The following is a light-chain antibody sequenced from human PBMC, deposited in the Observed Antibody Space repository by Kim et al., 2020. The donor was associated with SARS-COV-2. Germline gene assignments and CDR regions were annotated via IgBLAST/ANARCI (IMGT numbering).Light chain of an antibody. Sequence: ASVGDRVTITCRASQSISKFLNWYQHKSRKAPKLLIYGASSLQSGVPSRFSGSGSGTDFTLTISSLQPEDFATYYCQHTYSIPQTFGQGTKVDIK. CDR2: GAS. CDR1: QSISKF. J-gene: IGKJ1*01. CDR3: QHTYSIPQT. V-gene: IGKV1-39*01.